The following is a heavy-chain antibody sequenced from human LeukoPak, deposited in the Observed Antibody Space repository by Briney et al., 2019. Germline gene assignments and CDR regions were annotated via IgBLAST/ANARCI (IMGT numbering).Heavy chain of an antibody. CDR1: GYTFSTYD. Sequence: ASVKVSCKASGYTFSTYDINWVRQATGQGLEWMGWMTPKSGNTGYAEKLQGRVTMTWDTSISTAYIQLSSLTSEDTAIYYCAKSGSEGDLSDAFDIWGQGTMVTVSS. CDR2: MTPKSGNT. D-gene: IGHD2-21*02. V-gene: IGHV1-8*01. J-gene: IGHJ3*02. CDR3: AKSGSEGDLSDAFDI.